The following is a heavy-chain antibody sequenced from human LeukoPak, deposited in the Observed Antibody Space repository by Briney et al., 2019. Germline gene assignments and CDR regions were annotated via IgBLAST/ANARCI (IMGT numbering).Heavy chain of an antibody. V-gene: IGHV3-53*01. Sequence: GGSLRLSCAASGFTFSNAWMSWVRQAPGKGLEWVSVIYTGGGTVYADSVKGRFTISRDNSKNTLYLQMNNVRADDTAVYYCARGGQSEGWFDPWGQGTLVTVSS. CDR1: GFTFSNAW. CDR3: ARGGQSEGWFDP. J-gene: IGHJ5*02. CDR2: IYTGGGT.